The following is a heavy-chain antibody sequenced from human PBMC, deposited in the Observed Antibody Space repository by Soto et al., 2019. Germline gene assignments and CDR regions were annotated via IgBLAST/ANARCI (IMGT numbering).Heavy chain of an antibody. D-gene: IGHD3-16*01. CDR1: GFTFGDFY. Sequence: QARLVESGGGLVEPGGSLRLSCTASGFTFGDFYMRWFRQAPGRGLEWISYITKTGTTIYHADPVKGRFSVSRDNARSSLYLQMNSLRAEDTAVYYCARPNWNSRGGVYNLWGQGTLVTVSS. V-gene: IGHV3-11*01. J-gene: IGHJ4*02. CDR3: ARPNWNSRGGVYNL. CDR2: ITKTGTTI.